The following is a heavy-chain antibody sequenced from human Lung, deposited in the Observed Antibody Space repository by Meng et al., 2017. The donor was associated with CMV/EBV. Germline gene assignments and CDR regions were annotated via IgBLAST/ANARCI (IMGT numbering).Heavy chain of an antibody. D-gene: IGHD6-6*01. J-gene: IGHJ3*02. CDR2: IYSGGST. CDR3: HEYSSSSGDDAFDI. V-gene: IGHV3-66*02. Sequence: GGSLRLXCAASGFTVSSNYMSWVRQAPGKGLEWVSVIYSGGSTYYGDSVKGRFTISRDNSKNTLYLQMNSLRAEDTAVYYCHEYSSSSGDDAFDIWGQGPMVTVSS. CDR1: GFTVSSNY.